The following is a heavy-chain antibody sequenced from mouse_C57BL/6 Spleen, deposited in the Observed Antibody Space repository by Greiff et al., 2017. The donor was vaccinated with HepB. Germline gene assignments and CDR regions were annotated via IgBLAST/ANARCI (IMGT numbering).Heavy chain of an antibody. Sequence: DVQLQESGPELVKPGASVKMSCKASGYTFTDYNMHWVKQSHGKSLEWIGYINPNNGGTSYNQKFKGKATLTVNKSSSTAYMELRSLTSEDSAVYYCARWVYYGSPYFDYWGQGTTLTVSS. CDR2: INPNNGGT. CDR1: GYTFTDYN. V-gene: IGHV1-22*01. J-gene: IGHJ2*01. D-gene: IGHD1-1*01. CDR3: ARWVYYGSPYFDY.